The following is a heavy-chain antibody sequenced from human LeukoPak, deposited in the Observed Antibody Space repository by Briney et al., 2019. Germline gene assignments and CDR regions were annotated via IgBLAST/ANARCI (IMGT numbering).Heavy chain of an antibody. CDR2: ISWNSGSI. CDR1: GFTFDDYA. CDR3: AKDFVGAIDY. Sequence: GGSLRLSCAASGFTFDDYAMHWVRQAPGKGLEWVSGISWNSGSIGYADSVKGRFTISRDNAKNSLYLQMNSLRAEDTAVYYCAKDFVGAIDYWGQGTLVTVSS. D-gene: IGHD1-26*01. V-gene: IGHV3-9*01. J-gene: IGHJ4*02.